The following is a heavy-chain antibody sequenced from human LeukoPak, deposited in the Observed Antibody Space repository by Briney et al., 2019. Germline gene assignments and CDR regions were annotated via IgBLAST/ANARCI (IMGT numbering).Heavy chain of an antibody. D-gene: IGHD5-18*01. V-gene: IGHV3-11*04. CDR3: ARVVDTAMVGDWFDP. CDR2: ISSSGSTI. CDR1: GFTFSDYY. J-gene: IGHJ5*02. Sequence: GGSLRLSCAASGFTFSDYYMSWIRQAPGKGLEWVSYISSSGSTIYYADSVKGRFTISRDNAKNSLYLQMNSLRAEDTAVYYCARVVDTAMVGDWFDPWGQGTLVTVSS.